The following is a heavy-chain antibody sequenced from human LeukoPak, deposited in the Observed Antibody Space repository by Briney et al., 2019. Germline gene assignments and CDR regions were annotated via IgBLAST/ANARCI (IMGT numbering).Heavy chain of an antibody. CDR3: ARDLVVGATAGTRPYYYYGMDV. Sequence: ASVKVSCKASGYTFTDYYIHWVRQAPGQGLEWMGWINPNSGGTNYAQKFQGRVTMTRDTSISTAYMELSRLRSDDTAVYYCARDLVVGATAGTRPYYYYGMDVWGQGTTVTVSS. V-gene: IGHV1-2*02. J-gene: IGHJ6*02. CDR1: GYTFTDYY. D-gene: IGHD1-26*01. CDR2: INPNSGGT.